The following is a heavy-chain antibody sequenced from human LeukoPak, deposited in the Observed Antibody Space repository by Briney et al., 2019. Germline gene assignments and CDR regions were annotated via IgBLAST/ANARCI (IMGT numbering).Heavy chain of an antibody. CDR1: GGSFSSYY. Sequence: SETLSLTCAVYGGSFSSYYWSWIRQPPGKGLEWIGEINHSGSTNYNPSLKSRVTISVDTSKNQFSLKLSSVTAADTAVYYCARRNIVGATLKYWGQGTLVTVSS. CDR3: ARRNIVGATLKY. J-gene: IGHJ4*02. CDR2: INHSGST. D-gene: IGHD1-26*01. V-gene: IGHV4-34*01.